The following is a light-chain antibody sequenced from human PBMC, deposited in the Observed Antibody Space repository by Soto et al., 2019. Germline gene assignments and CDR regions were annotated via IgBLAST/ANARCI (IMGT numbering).Light chain of an antibody. CDR3: SSFAGGNNSGL. V-gene: IGLV2-8*01. Sequence: ALTEPPSASGSPGQSVTISCTGTSSNIGGYNYVSWYQQHPGKAPKLMIFEVSKRPSGVPDRFSGSKSGNTASLTVSGLQAEDEFDYYCSSFAGGNNSGLFRTGTKVT. J-gene: IGLJ1*01. CDR2: EVS. CDR1: SSNIGGYNY.